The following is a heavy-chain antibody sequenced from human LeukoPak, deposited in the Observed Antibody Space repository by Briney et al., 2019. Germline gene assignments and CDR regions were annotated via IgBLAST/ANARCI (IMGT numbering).Heavy chain of an antibody. CDR1: GGSISSSNW. CDR2: IYHSGST. V-gene: IGHV4-4*02. CDR3: ARSGSGWYGD. D-gene: IGHD6-19*01. Sequence: SGTLSLTCAVSGGSISSSNWWSWVRQPPGMGLEWIGEIYHSGSTNYNPSLKSRVTISVDKPKNQFSLKLSSVTAADTAVYYCARSGSGWYGDWGQGTLVTVSS. J-gene: IGHJ4*02.